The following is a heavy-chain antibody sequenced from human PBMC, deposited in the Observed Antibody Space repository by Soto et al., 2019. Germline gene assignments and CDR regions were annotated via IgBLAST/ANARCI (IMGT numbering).Heavy chain of an antibody. CDR3: SSIGLGSNRLYY. Sequence: PSETLSLTCTVSGGSISSGDYYWSWIRQPPGKGLEWIGYIYYSGSTYYNPSLKSRVTISVDTSKNHFSLKLSSVTAADTAVYFFSSIGLGSNRLYYCGRGTLVTVSS. D-gene: IGHD3-10*01. CDR1: GGSISSGDYY. CDR2: IYYSGST. V-gene: IGHV4-30-4*01. J-gene: IGHJ4*02.